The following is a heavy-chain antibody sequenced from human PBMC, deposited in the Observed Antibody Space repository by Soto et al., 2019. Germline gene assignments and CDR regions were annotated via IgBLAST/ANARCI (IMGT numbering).Heavy chain of an antibody. V-gene: IGHV1-69*13. CDR2: IMPIFGTA. CDR1: GGTFKSYA. CDR3: TTDRYVWDYDYVWGSYADYYYGMDV. D-gene: IGHD3-16*01. J-gene: IGHJ6*02. Sequence: SVKVSCKASGGTFKSYAISWVRQAPGQGLEWLGGIMPIFGTADYAQKFQGRVTITADESTSTAYMELSSLTSEDTAVYYCTTDRYVWDYDYVWGSYADYYYGMDVWGQGTTVTVSS.